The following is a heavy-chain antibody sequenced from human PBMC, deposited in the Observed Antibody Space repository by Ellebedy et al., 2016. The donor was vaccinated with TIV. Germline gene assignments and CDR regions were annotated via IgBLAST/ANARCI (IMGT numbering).Heavy chain of an antibody. J-gene: IGHJ3*02. Sequence: ASVKVSCKASGYTFTSYGISWVRQAPGQGLEWLGWISVYNGHTNYAQRLQGRVTVTTDTSTSTAYMELRSLRSDDTAVYYCARDAPHLLSGPDFDIWGQGTMVTVSS. D-gene: IGHD5-12*01. CDR3: ARDAPHLLSGPDFDI. V-gene: IGHV1-18*01. CDR2: ISVYNGHT. CDR1: GYTFTSYG.